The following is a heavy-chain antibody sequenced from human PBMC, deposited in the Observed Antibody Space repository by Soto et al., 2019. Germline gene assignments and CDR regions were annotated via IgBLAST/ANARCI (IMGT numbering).Heavy chain of an antibody. J-gene: IGHJ6*02. CDR3: AKETVATIRPTRIYYYYGLDV. D-gene: IGHD5-12*01. CDR2: ISSTTNYI. Sequence: GGSLRLSCAASGFTFTRYSMNWVRQAPGKGLEWVSSISSTTNYIYYGDSMKGRFTISRDNAKNSLYLEMNSLRAEDTAVYYCAKETVATIRPTRIYYYYGLDVWGQGTTVTVSS. CDR1: GFTFTRYS. V-gene: IGHV3-21*06.